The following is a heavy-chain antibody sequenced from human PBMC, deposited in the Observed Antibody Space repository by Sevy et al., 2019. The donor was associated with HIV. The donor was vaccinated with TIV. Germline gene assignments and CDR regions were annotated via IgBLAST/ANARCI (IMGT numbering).Heavy chain of an antibody. V-gene: IGHV1-18*01. D-gene: IGHD2-2*01. J-gene: IGHJ4*02. CDR1: GYTFTSYG. CDR3: ARDLLVVKGKDIVVVPAGY. CDR2: ISAYNGNT. Sequence: ASVKVPCKASGYTFTSYGISWVRQAPGQGLEWMGWISAYNGNTNYAQKLQGRVTMTTDTSTSTAYMELRSLRSDDTAVYYCARDLLVVKGKDIVVVPAGYWGQGTLATVSS.